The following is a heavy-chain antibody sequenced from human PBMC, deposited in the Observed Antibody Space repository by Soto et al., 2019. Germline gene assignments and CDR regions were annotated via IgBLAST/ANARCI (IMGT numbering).Heavy chain of an antibody. D-gene: IGHD6-13*01. CDR3: AKEESSSWAVVSCYFGL. CDR2: ISGSGSST. V-gene: IGHV3-23*01. Sequence: EVQLLESGGGLVQPGGSLRLSCAASGFTFSSYAMNWVRQAPGKGLEWVSGISGSGSSTSYADSVKGRFNISRDNSKNTLYLRMTSLRAEHTAVYYCAKEESSSWAVVSCYFGLWGRGTLVTVSS. J-gene: IGHJ2*01. CDR1: GFTFSSYA.